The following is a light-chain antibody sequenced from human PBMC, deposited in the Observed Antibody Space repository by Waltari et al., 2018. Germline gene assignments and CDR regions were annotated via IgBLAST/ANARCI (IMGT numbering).Light chain of an antibody. Sequence: IVLTQSPGTLSLSPGERATLSCRASQSVSSSYLAWYQQKPGQAPRLLIYGASSRATGIPDRCSGSGSGTDFTLTSSRLEPEDFAGYYCQQYGRVFGQGTKLEIK. J-gene: IGKJ2*01. CDR2: GAS. CDR3: QQYGRV. CDR1: QSVSSSY. V-gene: IGKV3-20*01.